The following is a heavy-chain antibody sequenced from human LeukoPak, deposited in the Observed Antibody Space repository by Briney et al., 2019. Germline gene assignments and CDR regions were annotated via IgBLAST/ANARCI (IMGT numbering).Heavy chain of an antibody. Sequence: PSQTLSLTCTVSGGSIGSGGYYWSWLRQHPGKGLEWIGYIYYSGSTYYNPSLKSRVTISVDTSKNHFSLKLSSVTAADTAVYYCARVAVNSGSYDGVHFDYWGQGTLVTVSS. J-gene: IGHJ4*02. CDR1: GGSIGSGGYY. V-gene: IGHV4-31*03. CDR2: IYYSGST. D-gene: IGHD3-10*01. CDR3: ARVAVNSGSYDGVHFDY.